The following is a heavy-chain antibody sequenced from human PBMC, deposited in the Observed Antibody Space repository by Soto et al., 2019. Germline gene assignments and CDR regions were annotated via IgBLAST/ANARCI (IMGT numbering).Heavy chain of an antibody. CDR3: AKTPNGWFSAFDI. J-gene: IGHJ3*02. D-gene: IGHD6-19*01. Sequence: EVQLLESGGGLVQPGGSLSLSCAASGFTFSSYAISWVRQAPGKGLEWVSAVSGSGGTTYYADSVKGRFTCSTDNSKNTLYLPMNSLRAEDTAVYYCAKTPNGWFSAFDIWGQGTMVTVSS. CDR2: VSGSGGTT. V-gene: IGHV3-23*01. CDR1: GFTFSSYA.